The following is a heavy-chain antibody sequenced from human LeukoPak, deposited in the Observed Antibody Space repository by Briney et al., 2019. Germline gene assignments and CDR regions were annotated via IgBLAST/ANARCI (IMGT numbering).Heavy chain of an antibody. CDR1: GFTFTGYY. CDR3: ARAERELLDY. D-gene: IGHD1-26*01. V-gene: IGHV1-2*02. J-gene: IGHJ4*02. Sequence: ASVKVSCKASGFTFTGYYIHWVRQAPGQGLEWMGWINPNKDGTKYAQRFQGRVILTIDTSISTAYMELRSLRSDDTAVFYCARAERELLDYWGQGTLVTVSS. CDR2: INPNKDGT.